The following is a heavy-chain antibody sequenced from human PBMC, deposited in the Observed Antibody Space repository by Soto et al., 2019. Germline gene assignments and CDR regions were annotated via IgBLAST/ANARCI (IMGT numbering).Heavy chain of an antibody. D-gene: IGHD1-26*01. J-gene: IGHJ4*02. CDR1: GGTFSSYS. Sequence: QVQLVQSGAEVKKPGSSVKVSCKASGGTFSSYSINWVRQAPGQGLEWMGEIIPIFGTENYEQKFHGRVTIAADESTTTASLAPSSLRSEDTAVYYCARDGGRHSGGIEYWGQGTLVTVSS. CDR3: ARDGGRHSGGIEY. V-gene: IGHV1-69*01. CDR2: IIPIFGTE.